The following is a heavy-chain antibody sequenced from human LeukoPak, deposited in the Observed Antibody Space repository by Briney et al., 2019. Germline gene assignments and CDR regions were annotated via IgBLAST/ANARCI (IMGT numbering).Heavy chain of an antibody. Sequence: ASVKVPCKASGYTFTGYYMHWVRQAPGQGLEWMGWINPNSGGTNYAQKFQGRVTMTRDTSISTAYMELSRLRSDDTAVYYCARGTPLRFLEWYLDYWGQGTLVTVSS. CDR2: INPNSGGT. J-gene: IGHJ4*02. V-gene: IGHV1-2*02. CDR1: GYTFTGYY. D-gene: IGHD3-3*01. CDR3: ARGTPLRFLEWYLDY.